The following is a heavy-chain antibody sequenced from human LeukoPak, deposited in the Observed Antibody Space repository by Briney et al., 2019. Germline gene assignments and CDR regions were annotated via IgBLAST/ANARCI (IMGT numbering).Heavy chain of an antibody. CDR2: VSAYNGNT. Sequence: EASVKVSCKASGYTFTSTGICWVRQAPGQGLEWMGWVSAYNGNTNYAQKFRGRVTMTIDTSTNTAYMELRSLRSGDTAVYFCARDAPRWRNAFDFWGQGTMVTVSS. V-gene: IGHV1-18*01. J-gene: IGHJ3*01. D-gene: IGHD4-23*01. CDR1: GYTFTSTG. CDR3: ARDAPRWRNAFDF.